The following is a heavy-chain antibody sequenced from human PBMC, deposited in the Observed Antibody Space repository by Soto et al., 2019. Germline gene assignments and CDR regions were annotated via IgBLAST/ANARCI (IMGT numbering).Heavy chain of an antibody. D-gene: IGHD3-10*01. Sequence: QVQLQESGPGLVKPSETLSLTCTVAGGSISSYYWSWIRQPPGKGLEWIGYIYYSGSTNYNPSLQSRVTISVDTSKNQFSLKLSSVTAADTAVYYCARDLMVRGVPDYWGQGTLVTVSS. CDR1: GGSISSYY. V-gene: IGHV4-59*01. CDR2: IYYSGST. J-gene: IGHJ4*02. CDR3: ARDLMVRGVPDY.